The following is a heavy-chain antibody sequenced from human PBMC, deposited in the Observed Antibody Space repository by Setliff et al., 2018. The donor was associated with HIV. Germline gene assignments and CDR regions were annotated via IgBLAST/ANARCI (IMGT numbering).Heavy chain of an antibody. CDR1: ASGGKASGDTFSSYA. CDR2: IIPILGIA. V-gene: IGHV1-69*10. CDR3: ALRPPGAFDI. D-gene: IGHD7-27*01. Sequence: GASVKVSCKASGGKASGDTFSSYAISWVRQAPGQGLEWMGGIIPILGIANYAQKFQGRVTITADESTSTAYMELSSLRSEDTAVYYCALRPPGAFDIWGQGTRVT. J-gene: IGHJ3*02.